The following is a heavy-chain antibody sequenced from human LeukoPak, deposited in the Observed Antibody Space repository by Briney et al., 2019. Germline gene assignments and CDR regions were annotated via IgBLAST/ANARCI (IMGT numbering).Heavy chain of an antibody. CDR3: AKDRCSNGIGCYYYYTDV. J-gene: IGHJ6*03. V-gene: IGHV3-30*02. Sequence: GGSLRLSCAASGFTFSSAGMHWVRQAPGKGLEWVAFIRYDGSYTNQADSVKGRFSISRDSSKNILYLQMNSLRAEDTAVYYCAKDRCSNGIGCYYYYTDVWGKGTTVTISS. CDR1: GFTFSSAG. D-gene: IGHD2-8*01. CDR2: IRYDGSYT.